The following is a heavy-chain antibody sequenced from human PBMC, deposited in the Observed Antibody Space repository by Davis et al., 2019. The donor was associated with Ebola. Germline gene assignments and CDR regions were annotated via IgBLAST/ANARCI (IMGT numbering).Heavy chain of an antibody. Sequence: SETLSLTCTVSGGSISSGGYYWSWIRQHPGKGLEWIGYIYYSGSTYYNPSLKSRVTISVDTSKNQFSLKLSSVTAADTAVYYCARVSTTVTTAWFDPWGQGTLVTVSS. J-gene: IGHJ5*02. V-gene: IGHV4-31*03. CDR3: ARVSTTVTTAWFDP. CDR1: GGSISSGGYY. D-gene: IGHD4-17*01. CDR2: IYYSGST.